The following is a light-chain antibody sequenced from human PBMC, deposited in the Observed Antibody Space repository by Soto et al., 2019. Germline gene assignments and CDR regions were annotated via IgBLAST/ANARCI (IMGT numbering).Light chain of an antibody. V-gene: IGKV1-5*01. CDR3: QHYKTFSWT. J-gene: IGKJ1*01. CDR2: DAS. CDR1: QSISSF. Sequence: DIQMTQSPSTLSASAGDRVTITCRASQSISSFLAWYQQKPGQAPKLLIYDASTLESGVPSRFSGSGYGTDFTLTISSLQPDDFATYFCQHYKTFSWTFGQGTKVDIK.